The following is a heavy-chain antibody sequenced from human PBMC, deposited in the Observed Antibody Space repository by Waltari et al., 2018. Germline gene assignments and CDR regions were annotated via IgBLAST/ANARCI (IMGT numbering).Heavy chain of an antibody. CDR2: ISGSGGTT. CDR3: AKDHASSGYDFYFFDY. V-gene: IGHV3-23*04. D-gene: IGHD3-22*01. J-gene: IGHJ4*02. Sequence: EVQLVESGGGWVQPGGSLRLSCAASGFTFSSYAMSWVRQAPGKGLEWVSAISGSGGTTYYADSVKGRFTISRDNSKNTLYLQMNSLRAEDTAVYYCAKDHASSGYDFYFFDYWGQGTLVTVSS. CDR1: GFTFSSYA.